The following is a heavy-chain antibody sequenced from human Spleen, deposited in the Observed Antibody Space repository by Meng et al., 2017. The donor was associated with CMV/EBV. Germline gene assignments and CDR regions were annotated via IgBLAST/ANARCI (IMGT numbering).Heavy chain of an antibody. CDR2: IYHSGGT. D-gene: IGHD6-19*01. CDR1: GGSISISTW. CDR3: ARDPYATGWAG. V-gene: IGHV4-4*02. J-gene: IGHJ4*02. Sequence: HLQESGPGLVKPSGTLSLTCAGSGGSISISTWWSWVRQPPGKGLEWIGEIYHSGGTNYNPSLRGRVTISLDKSKNQFSPTLRSVTAADTAVYYCARDPYATGWAGWGQGTLVTASS.